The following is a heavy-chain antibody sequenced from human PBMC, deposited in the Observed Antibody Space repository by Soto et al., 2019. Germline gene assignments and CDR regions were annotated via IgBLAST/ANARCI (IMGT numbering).Heavy chain of an antibody. Sequence: PGGSLRLSCAASGFTFYYYAMHWVRQAPGKGLEWVSGISWNSGSIGYADSVKGRFTISRDNAKNSLYLQMNSLRAEDTALYYCAKDTVVWGGPFDYWGQGTLVTVSS. D-gene: IGHD2-15*01. CDR3: AKDTVVWGGPFDY. CDR1: GFTFYYYA. J-gene: IGHJ4*02. CDR2: ISWNSGSI. V-gene: IGHV3-9*01.